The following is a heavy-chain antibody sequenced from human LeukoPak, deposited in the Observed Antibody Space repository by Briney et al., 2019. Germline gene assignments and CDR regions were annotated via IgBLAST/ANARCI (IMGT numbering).Heavy chain of an antibody. D-gene: IGHD1-26*01. CDR2: IIPIFGTA. Sequence: ASVKVSCKASGGTFSSYAISWVRQAPGQGLEWMGGIIPIFGTANYAQKFQGRVTVTADESTSTAYMELSSLRSEDTAVYYCARESGSGSYYHFDYWGQGTLVTVSS. CDR1: GGTFSSYA. V-gene: IGHV1-69*13. J-gene: IGHJ4*02. CDR3: ARESGSGSYYHFDY.